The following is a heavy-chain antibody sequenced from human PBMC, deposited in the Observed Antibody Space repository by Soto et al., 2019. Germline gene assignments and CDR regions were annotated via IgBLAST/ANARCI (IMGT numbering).Heavy chain of an antibody. J-gene: IGHJ4*02. V-gene: IGHV4-59*08. CDR2: IYYSGST. Sequence: SETLSLTCTVSGGSISSYYWSWIRQPPGKGLEWFGYIYYSGSTNYNPSLKSRVTISVDTSKNQFSLKLSSVTAADTAVYYCARLNTVYDYIWGSHRYTGFDYWGQGTLVTVSS. CDR3: ARLNTVYDYIWGSHRYTGFDY. CDR1: GGSISSYY. D-gene: IGHD3-16*02.